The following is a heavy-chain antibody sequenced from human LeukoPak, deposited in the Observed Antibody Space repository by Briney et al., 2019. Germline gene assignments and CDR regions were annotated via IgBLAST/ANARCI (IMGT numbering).Heavy chain of an antibody. CDR1: GGSISSSSYY. D-gene: IGHD6-13*01. CDR2: IYYSGST. CDR3: ARQGWAAGEPRFDY. V-gene: IGHV4-39*01. Sequence: PSETRSLTCTVSGGSISSSSYYWGWIGQPPGKGLEWIGSIYYSGSTYYNPSLKSRVTISVDTSKNQFSLKLSSVTAADTAVYYCARQGWAAGEPRFDYWGQGTLVTVSS. J-gene: IGHJ4*02.